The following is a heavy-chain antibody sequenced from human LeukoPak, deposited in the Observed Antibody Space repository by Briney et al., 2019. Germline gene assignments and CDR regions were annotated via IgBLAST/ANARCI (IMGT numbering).Heavy chain of an antibody. D-gene: IGHD3-10*01. CDR3: AKGRQSWSGNDAFDI. J-gene: IGHJ3*02. V-gene: IGHV3-48*03. CDR2: ISSSGSTI. Sequence: PGGSLRLSCAASRFTFSSYEMNWVRQAPGKGLEWVSYISSSGSTIYYADSVKGRFTISRDNAKNSLYLQMNSLRAEDTAVYYCAKGRQSWSGNDAFDIWGQGTMVTVSS. CDR1: RFTFSSYE.